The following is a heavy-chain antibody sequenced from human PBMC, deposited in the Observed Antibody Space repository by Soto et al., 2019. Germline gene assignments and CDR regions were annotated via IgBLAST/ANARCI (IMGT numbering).Heavy chain of an antibody. J-gene: IGHJ4*02. CDR1: GFTFSSYA. D-gene: IGHD6-13*01. V-gene: IGHV3-23*01. Sequence: WGSLRLSCAASGFTFSSYAIIFFRQSPGKGLEWVSAISGSGGSTYYADSVKGRFTISRDNSKNTLYLQMNSLRAEDTAVYYCAKRDLGIAAAIDYWGQGTLVTVSS. CDR3: AKRDLGIAAAIDY. CDR2: ISGSGGST.